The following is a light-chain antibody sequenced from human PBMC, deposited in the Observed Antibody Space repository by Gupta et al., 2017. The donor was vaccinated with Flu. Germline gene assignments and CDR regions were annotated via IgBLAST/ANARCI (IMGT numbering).Light chain of an antibody. J-gene: IGLJ2*01. CDR3: QYYVV. CDR1: SGTIDLNY. V-gene: IGLV6-57*01. Sequence: FILTQPLSVSGSPGKTVTISCTRSSGTIDLNYVHWYQQRPGTSPTLVIYEDNERPSGVSARFSGSSDRSSNSATLTSAGLKTEEEADYYSQYYVVFGGGTKLTVL. CDR2: EDN.